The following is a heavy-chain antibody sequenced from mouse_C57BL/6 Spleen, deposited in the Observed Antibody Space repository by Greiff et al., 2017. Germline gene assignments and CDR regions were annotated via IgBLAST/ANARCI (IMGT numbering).Heavy chain of an antibody. D-gene: IGHD1-1*01. J-gene: IGHJ1*03. CDR1: GYTFTSYW. CDR2: IYPSDSET. CDR3: ARRYYGSSLWYFYV. V-gene: IGHV1-61*01. Sequence: QVQLQQPGAELVRPGSSVKLSCKASGYTFTSYWMDWVKQRPGQGLEWIGNIYPSDSETHYNQKFKDKATLTVDKSSSTAYMQLSSLTSEDSAVFYCARRYYGSSLWYFYVWGTGTTVTVAS.